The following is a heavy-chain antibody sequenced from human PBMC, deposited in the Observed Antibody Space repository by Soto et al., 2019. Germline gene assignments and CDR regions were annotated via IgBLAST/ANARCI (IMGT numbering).Heavy chain of an antibody. CDR3: ARVGSSGGSCYSGDNWFDP. J-gene: IGHJ5*02. V-gene: IGHV4-38-2*01. Sequence: PSETLSLTCAVSGYSISSGYYWGWIRQPPGKGLEWIGSIYHSGSTYYNPSLKSRVTISVDTSKNQFSLKLSSVTAADTAVYYCARVGSSGGSCYSGDNWFDPWGQGTLVTVYS. D-gene: IGHD2-15*01. CDR2: IYHSGST. CDR1: GYSISSGYY.